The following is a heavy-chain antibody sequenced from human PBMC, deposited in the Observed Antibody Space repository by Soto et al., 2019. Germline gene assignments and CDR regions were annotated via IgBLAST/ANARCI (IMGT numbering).Heavy chain of an antibody. J-gene: IGHJ4*02. CDR1: GFTFSTYA. CDR3: ATRDIPAAPKNFDY. V-gene: IGHV3-23*01. D-gene: IGHD2-2*01. CDR2: ISGSGGTT. Sequence: PGGSLRLSCAASGFTFSTYAMSWVRRAPGKGLEWVSAISGSGGTTYYADSVKGRFTISRDNSKNTLYLQMNSLRAEYTAVYYCATRDIPAAPKNFDYRGQGTQVTVSS.